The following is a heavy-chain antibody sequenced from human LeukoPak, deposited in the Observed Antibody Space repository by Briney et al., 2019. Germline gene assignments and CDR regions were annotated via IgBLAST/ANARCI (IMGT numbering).Heavy chain of an antibody. CDR3: ARDDHFDY. J-gene: IGHJ4*02. CDR2: INPSGGST. CDR1: GGIFSKWS. V-gene: IGHV1-46*01. Sequence: ASVKVSCKAIGGIFSKWSISWVRQAPGQGLEWVGIINPSGGSTSYAQKFQGRVTMTRDTSTSTVYMELSSLRSEDTAVYYCARDDHFDYWGQGTLVTVSS.